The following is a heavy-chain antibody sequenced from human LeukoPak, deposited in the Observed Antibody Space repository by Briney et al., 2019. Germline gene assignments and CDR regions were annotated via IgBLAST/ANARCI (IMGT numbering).Heavy chain of an antibody. CDR1: VGSHSSGDYY. D-gene: IGHD2-2*01. CDR2: NYYSEST. Sequence: SESLSLTRTVSVGSHSSGDYYWGWTRQPPGKGLEWIGYNYYSESTYYNPSLKSRVTISVDTSKNQFSLKLSSVTAAHTAVYYCASRYCSSTSCLPFDPWGQGTLVTVYS. J-gene: IGHJ5*02. V-gene: IGHV4-30-4*01. CDR3: ASRYCSSTSCLPFDP.